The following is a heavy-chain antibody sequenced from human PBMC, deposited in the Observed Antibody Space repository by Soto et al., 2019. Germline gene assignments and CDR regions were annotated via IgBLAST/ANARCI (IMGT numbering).Heavy chain of an antibody. CDR2: IYYSGRT. V-gene: IGHV4-39*01. CDR3: ASLGTHDYIMRGHFDS. J-gene: IGHJ4*02. CDR1: GGSISSSSSY. Sequence: SDTLSLTCTVSGGSISSSSSYWGWIRQPPGKGREGIGSIYYSGRTYYNPCLKSRGNIFQDTSKNQFSLNLTSMTAADTAVYYCASLGTHDYIMRGHFDSWGQGTLVNVSS. D-gene: IGHD4-4*01.